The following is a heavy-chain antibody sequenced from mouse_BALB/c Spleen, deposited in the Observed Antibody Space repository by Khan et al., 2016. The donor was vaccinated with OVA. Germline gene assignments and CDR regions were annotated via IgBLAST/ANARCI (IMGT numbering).Heavy chain of an antibody. CDR2: INPGSGNS. Sequence: QVQLKQSGAELARPGASVKLSCKASGYTFTDYYIDWVKQRTGQGLEWIGEINPGSGNSYYNEKFKGKATLTADKSSNTAFVQLSSLTSDDSAVYFCAREWGAWFAYGGQGTLGTVSA. CDR1: GYTFTDYY. CDR3: AREWGAWFAY. J-gene: IGHJ3*01. V-gene: IGHV1-77*01.